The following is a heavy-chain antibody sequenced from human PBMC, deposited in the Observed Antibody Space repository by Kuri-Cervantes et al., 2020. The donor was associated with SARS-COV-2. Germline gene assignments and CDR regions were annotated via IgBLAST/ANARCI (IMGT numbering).Heavy chain of an antibody. CDR2: IFHDGST. Sequence: ESLKISCVVSGGAINTYNWWTWVRQPPGKGLQWIGEIFHDGSTKFNPSLSLKGRVTMSLDKSKNQFSLNLTSLTAADTAVYYCARESTYTFDIWGQGTLVTVSS. J-gene: IGHJ3*02. CDR1: GGAINTYNW. V-gene: IGHV4/OR15-8*01. D-gene: IGHD2-2*02. CDR3: ARESTYTFDI.